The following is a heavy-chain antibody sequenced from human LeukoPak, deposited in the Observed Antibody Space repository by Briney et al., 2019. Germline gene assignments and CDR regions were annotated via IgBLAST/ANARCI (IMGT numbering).Heavy chain of an antibody. CDR2: ISSSGSTI. Sequence: GGSLRLSCAASGFTFSSYEMNWVRQAPGKGLEWVSYISSSGSTIYYADSVKGRFTISRDNAKNTLYLQMNGLRAEDTAVYYCAELGITMIGGVWGKGNTVTISS. CDR1: GFTFSSYE. J-gene: IGHJ6*04. CDR3: AELGITMIGGV. D-gene: IGHD3-10*02. V-gene: IGHV3-48*03.